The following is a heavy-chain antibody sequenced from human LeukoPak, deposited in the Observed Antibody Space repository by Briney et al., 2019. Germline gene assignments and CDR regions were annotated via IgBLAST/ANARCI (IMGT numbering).Heavy chain of an antibody. J-gene: IGHJ4*02. Sequence: GESLKISCKGSGYKFNAYWIAWVRQMPGKGLEWMGIIYPDDSDTRYRPSFQGQVTISADKSISTAYLQWSSLKASDTAMYYCARYRSWPYYFDYWGQGTLVTVSS. CDR3: ARYRSWPYYFDY. CDR1: GYKFNAYW. D-gene: IGHD3-16*02. V-gene: IGHV5-51*01. CDR2: IYPDDSDT.